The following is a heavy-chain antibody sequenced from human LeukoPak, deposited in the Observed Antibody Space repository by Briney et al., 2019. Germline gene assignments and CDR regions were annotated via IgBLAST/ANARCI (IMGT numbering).Heavy chain of an antibody. CDR3: AKDLGRVSAH. J-gene: IGHJ4*02. V-gene: IGHV3-23*01. Sequence: GGSLRLSCAASGFTFSNYAMSWVRQAPGKGLEWVSTASGSGSTTHYADSVKGRFTISRDNSKNTLYVQMNSLRAEDTAVYYCAKDLGRVSAHWGQGTLVTVSS. CDR2: ASGSGSTT. CDR1: GFTFSNYA. D-gene: IGHD3-16*01.